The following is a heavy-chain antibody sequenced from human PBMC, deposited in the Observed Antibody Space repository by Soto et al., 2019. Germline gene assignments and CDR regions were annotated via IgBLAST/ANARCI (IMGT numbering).Heavy chain of an antibody. V-gene: IGHV3-74*01. D-gene: IGHD5-18*01. J-gene: IGHJ4*02. CDR2: INSDGSST. CDR3: ARGGYSYGSDY. Sequence: PXGSLRLSCAASGFTFNTYWMHWVRQAPGKGLVWVSRINSDGSSTSYADSVKGRFTISRDNAKNTPYLLMNSLGADDTAVYYCARGGYSYGSDYWGQGTLVTVSS. CDR1: GFTFNTYW.